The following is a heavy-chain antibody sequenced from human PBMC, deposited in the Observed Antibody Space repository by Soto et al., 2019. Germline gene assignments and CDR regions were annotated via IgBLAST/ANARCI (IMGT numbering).Heavy chain of an antibody. CDR1: GGSFSGYY. CDR3: AERAGPRWFDP. CDR2: INHSGST. Sequence: PSETLALTCAVYGGSFSGYYGSWIRQPPGKGLEWIGEINHSGSTNYNPSLKSRVTIPVDTSKNQFSLKLSSVTAADTAVYYCAERAGPRWFDPWGQGTLVTVSS. D-gene: IGHD1-1*01. J-gene: IGHJ5*02. V-gene: IGHV4-34*01.